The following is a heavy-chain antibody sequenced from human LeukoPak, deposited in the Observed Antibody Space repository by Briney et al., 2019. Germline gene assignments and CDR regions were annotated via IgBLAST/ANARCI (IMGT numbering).Heavy chain of an antibody. CDR3: ACQPVGFWSGYYQYYFDH. CDR2: IKQDGSDE. J-gene: IGHJ4*02. CDR1: GFTLSSTW. Sequence: GGSLRLSCAASGFTLSSTWMSWVRQAPGKGLEWVANIKQDGSDEYYLDSVKGRFIISRDNGKNSLNLQMSTLPTQDTVVYYCACQPVGFWSGYYQYYFDHWGQGVLVTVSS. D-gene: IGHD3-3*01. V-gene: IGHV3-7*01.